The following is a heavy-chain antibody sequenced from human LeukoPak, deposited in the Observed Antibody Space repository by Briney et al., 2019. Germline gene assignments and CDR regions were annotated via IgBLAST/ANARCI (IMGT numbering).Heavy chain of an antibody. CDR1: GASVSSASY. CDR2: IYNGVNT. D-gene: IGHD1-26*01. CDR3: ARSRAFNSGAFDP. J-gene: IGHJ5*02. V-gene: IGHV4-61*01. Sequence: NASETLSLTCTVSGASVSSASYWTWIRQPPGKGVEWIAHIYNGVNTNYNPSLKSRVTISVDTSKNQFSLRLNSVTAADTAVYYCARSRAFNSGAFDPWGQGSLVTVS.